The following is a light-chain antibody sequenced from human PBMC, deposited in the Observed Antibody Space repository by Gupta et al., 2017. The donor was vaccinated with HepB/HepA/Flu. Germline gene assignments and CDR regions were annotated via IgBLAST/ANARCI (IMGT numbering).Light chain of an antibody. J-gene: IGLJ2*01. CDR2: KDV. CDR3: QVWDTNIAV. Sequence: YDLTQSPSVSVSPGETAIITCSADRLGEKYVAWYQQRPGQSPVLLIYKDVKRPPVIPGRFSGSNSGNTATLTIRGTQAGDEDDYFCQVWDTNIAVFGGGTKLTVL. CDR1: RLGEKY. V-gene: IGLV3-1*01.